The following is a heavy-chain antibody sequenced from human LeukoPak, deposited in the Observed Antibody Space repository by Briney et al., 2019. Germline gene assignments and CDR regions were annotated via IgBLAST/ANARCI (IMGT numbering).Heavy chain of an antibody. V-gene: IGHV4-34*01. J-gene: IGHJ5*02. CDR2: INHSGST. CDR3: AREVSAARPTRTPRPYNWFDP. D-gene: IGHD6-6*01. CDR1: GGSFSGYY. Sequence: SETLSLTCAVYGGSFSGYYWSWIRQPPGKGLEWIGEINHSGSTNYNPSLKSRVTISVDTSKNQFSLKLSSVTAADTAVYYCAREVSAARPTRTPRPYNWFDPWGQGTLVTVSS.